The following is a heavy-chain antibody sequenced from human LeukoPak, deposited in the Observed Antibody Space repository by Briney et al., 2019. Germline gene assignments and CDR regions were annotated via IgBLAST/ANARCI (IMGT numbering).Heavy chain of an antibody. V-gene: IGHV3-11*01. CDR2: ISSTGSTK. CDR3: ARGRARATPSFDY. Sequence: GRSLRLSCAASGFTFSDYYMSWIRQAPGKGLEWVSYISSTGSTKYYADSVKGRFTISRDNAKNSLYLQVNSLAADDTAVYYCARGRARATPSFDYWGQGTLVTVSS. CDR1: GFTFSDYY. J-gene: IGHJ4*02.